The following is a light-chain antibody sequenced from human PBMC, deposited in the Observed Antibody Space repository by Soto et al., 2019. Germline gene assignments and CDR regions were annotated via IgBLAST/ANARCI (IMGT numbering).Light chain of an antibody. J-gene: IGLJ2*01. CDR3: SSFASSSTVI. V-gene: IGLV2-14*01. Sequence: QSVLTQPASVSGSPGQSITISCTGTISDVGSYHYVSWYQQHTGKAPQLIIYGVTIRPSGVSSRFSGSKSGNTASLTISGLQAEDEADYYCSSFASSSTVIFGGGTKVTVL. CDR1: ISDVGSYHY. CDR2: GVT.